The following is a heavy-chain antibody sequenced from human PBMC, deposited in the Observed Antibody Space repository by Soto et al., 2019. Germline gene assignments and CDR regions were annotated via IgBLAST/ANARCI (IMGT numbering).Heavy chain of an antibody. J-gene: IGHJ6*03. V-gene: IGHV2-70*11. CDR1: GFSLSTSGMC. CDR3: ARIPGYSSGWGYYMDV. Sequence: SGPTLENPTQTLTLTCTFSGFSLSTSGMCVSWIRQPPGKALEWLARIDWDDDKYYSTSLKTRLTISKDTSKNQVVLTMTNMDPVDTATYYCARIPGYSSGWGYYMDVWGKGTTVTVSS. D-gene: IGHD6-19*01. CDR2: IDWDDDK.